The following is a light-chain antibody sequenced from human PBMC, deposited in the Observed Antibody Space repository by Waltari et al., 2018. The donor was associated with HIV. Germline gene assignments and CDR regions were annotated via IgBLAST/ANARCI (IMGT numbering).Light chain of an antibody. CDR1: SGHSNYA. CDR2: INDDGSH. V-gene: IGLV4-69*01. CDR3: QTWASGVVV. J-gene: IGLJ2*01. Sequence: QLVLTQSPSASASLGASVKPTCTLSSGHSNYAIAWHRQRPEKGPRYLMKINDDGSHAKGDGIPDRFSGSSSGAERYLTISSLQSEDEADYYCQTWASGVVVFGGGTKLTVL.